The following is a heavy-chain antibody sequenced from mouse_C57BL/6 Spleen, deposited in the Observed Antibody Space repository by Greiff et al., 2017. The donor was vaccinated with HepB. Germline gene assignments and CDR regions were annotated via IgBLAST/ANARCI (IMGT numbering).Heavy chain of an antibody. CDR2: IYPGSGNT. CDR3: ARGTYYYGSSYDAMDY. V-gene: IGHV1-84*01. J-gene: IGHJ4*01. Sequence: VQLQQSGPELVKPGASVKISCKASGYTFTDYYINWVKQRPGQGLEWIGWIYPGSGNTKYNEKFKGKATLTVDTSSSTAYMQLSSLTSEDSAVYFCARGTYYYGSSYDAMDYWGQGTSVTVSS. CDR1: GYTFTDYY. D-gene: IGHD1-1*01.